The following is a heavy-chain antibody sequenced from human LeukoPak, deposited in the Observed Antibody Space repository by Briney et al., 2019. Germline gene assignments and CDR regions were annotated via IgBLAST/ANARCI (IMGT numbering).Heavy chain of an antibody. CDR1: GGSLSGYY. D-gene: IGHD4-17*01. CDR3: ARITTVTHYYYYYYGMDV. CDR2: INHSGST. J-gene: IGHJ6*02. V-gene: IGHV4-34*01. Sequence: SETLSLTYAVYGGSLSGYYWSWIRQPPGKGLEWIGEINHSGSTNYNPSLKSRVTISVDTSKNQFSLKLSSVTAADTAVYYCARITTVTHYYYYYYGMDVWGQGTTVTVSS.